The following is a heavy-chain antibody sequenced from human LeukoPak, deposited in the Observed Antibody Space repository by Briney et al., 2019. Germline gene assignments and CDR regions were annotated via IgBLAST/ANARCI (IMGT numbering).Heavy chain of an antibody. V-gene: IGHV1-2*02. D-gene: IGHD3-22*01. CDR2: INPNSGGT. J-gene: IGHJ4*02. CDR3: ARVGSYYDSSGYYGDY. Sequence: ASVKVSCKASGYTFTGYYMHWVRQAPGQGLEWMGWINPNSGGTNYAQKFQGRVTMTRDTSISTAYMELSRLRSDDTAVCYCARVGSYYDSSGYYGDYWGQGTLVTVSS. CDR1: GYTFTGYY.